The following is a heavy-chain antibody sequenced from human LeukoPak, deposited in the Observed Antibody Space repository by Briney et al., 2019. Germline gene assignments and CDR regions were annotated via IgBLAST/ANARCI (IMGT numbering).Heavy chain of an antibody. D-gene: IGHD2-2*01. CDR2: IIPIFGTA. Sequence: ASVKVSCKASGGTFSSYAISWVRQAPGQGLEWMGGIIPIFGTANYAQKFQGRVTITTDGSTSTAYMELSSLRSEDTAVYYCARDPGGYCSSTSCQLGAIDAFDIWGQGTMVTVSS. CDR3: ARDPGGYCSSTSCQLGAIDAFDI. J-gene: IGHJ3*02. CDR1: GGTFSSYA. V-gene: IGHV1-69*05.